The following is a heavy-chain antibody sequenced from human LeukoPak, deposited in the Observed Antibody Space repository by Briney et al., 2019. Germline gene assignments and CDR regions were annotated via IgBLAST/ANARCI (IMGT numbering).Heavy chain of an antibody. V-gene: IGHV1-2*02. CDR2: INPNSGGT. J-gene: IGHJ6*03. D-gene: IGHD3-10*01. CDR3: ARDWYAPITMVRGVHYYYYMDV. Sequence: ASVKVSCKASGYTFTGYYMHWVRQAPGQGLEWMGWINPNSGGTNYAQKFQGRVTMTRDTSISTAYMELCRLRSDDTAVYYCARDWYAPITMVRGVHYYYYMDVWGKGTTVTISS. CDR1: GYTFTGYY.